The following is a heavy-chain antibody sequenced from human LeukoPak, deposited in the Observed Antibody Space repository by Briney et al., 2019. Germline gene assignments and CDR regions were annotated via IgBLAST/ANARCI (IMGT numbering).Heavy chain of an antibody. J-gene: IGHJ6*03. CDR2: IIPFLGIT. D-gene: IGHD2-2*01. Sequence: GASVKVSYKASGGTFSYYTISWVRQAPGQGLEWMGRIIPFLGITNYAQKFQGRVTITADKSTSTAYMELSSLRSEDTAVYYCARATSEIPAAALTGSKYYYYYMDVWDKGTTVTVSS. V-gene: IGHV1-69*02. CDR1: GGTFSYYT. CDR3: ARATSEIPAAALTGSKYYYYYMDV.